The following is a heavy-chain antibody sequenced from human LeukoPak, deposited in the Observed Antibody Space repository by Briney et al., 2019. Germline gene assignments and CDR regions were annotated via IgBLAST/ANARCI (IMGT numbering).Heavy chain of an antibody. CDR3: ARDPTFYDFWRVPGGYMDV. V-gene: IGHV3-30*01. J-gene: IGHJ6*03. CDR2: ISYDGSNK. Sequence: GRSLRLSCAASGFTFSSFAMHWVRQAPGEGLEWVAVISYDGSNKYYADSVKGRFTISRDNSKNTLYLQMNSLRSEDTAVYYCARDPTFYDFWRVPGGYMDVWGKGTTVTVS. CDR1: GFTFSSFA. D-gene: IGHD3-3*01.